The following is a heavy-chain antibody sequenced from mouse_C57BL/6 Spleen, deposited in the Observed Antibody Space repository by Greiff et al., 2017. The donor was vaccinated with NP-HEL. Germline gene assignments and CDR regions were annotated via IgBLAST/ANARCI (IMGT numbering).Heavy chain of an antibody. CDR3: ASPLYSNYSWFAD. CDR1: GFSLTSYG. V-gene: IGHV2-2*01. J-gene: IGHJ3*01. Sequence: QVQLKESGPGLVQPSQSLSITCTVSGFSLTSYGVHWVRQSPGKGLEWLGVIWSGGSTAYNAAFISRLSISKDNSKSQVFFKMNSLQADDTAIYYCASPLYSNYSWFADWGQGTLVTVSA. CDR2: IWSGGST. D-gene: IGHD2-5*01.